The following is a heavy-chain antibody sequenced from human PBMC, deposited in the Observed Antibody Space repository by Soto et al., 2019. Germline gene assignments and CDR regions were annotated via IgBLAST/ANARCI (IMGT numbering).Heavy chain of an antibody. CDR1: GYDFTAYD. CDR3: GRGPSPRAPAGGTPYYYAIDV. J-gene: IGHJ6*02. D-gene: IGHD6-13*01. V-gene: IGHV1-8*02. CDR2: MNPINGAT. Sequence: ASVKVSCKASGYDFTAYDINWVRQASGQGLEWMGWMNPINGATGSARRFQGRVSMTRNTATGTAYFELTSLRSDDSAVYYCGRGPSPRAPAGGTPYYYAIDVWGQGTTVTVSS.